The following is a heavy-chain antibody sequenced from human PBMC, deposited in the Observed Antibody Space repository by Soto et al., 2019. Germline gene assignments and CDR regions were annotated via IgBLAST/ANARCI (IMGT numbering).Heavy chain of an antibody. CDR2: IYHSEST. Sequence: PSETLSLTCAVSGYSFSSGYYWGWIRRPPGKGLEWIGSIYHSESTYYNPSLKSRVTISVDTSNNQFSRNLRSVTAADTAVNYCARRDRSGFSYWLDTWGQGALVTVSS. V-gene: IGHV4-38-2*01. CDR3: ARRDRSGFSYWLDT. D-gene: IGHD3-22*01. J-gene: IGHJ5*02. CDR1: GYSFSSGYY.